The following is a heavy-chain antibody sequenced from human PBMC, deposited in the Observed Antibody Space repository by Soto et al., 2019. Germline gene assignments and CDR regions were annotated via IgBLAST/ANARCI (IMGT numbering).Heavy chain of an antibody. CDR2: ICPIDSDT. Sequence: SRKSFCRTSGYRFTSYWSAWVREMPGKGLDLMGIICPIDSDTRYSPSFQGQVTISADRSKSTVFLQWASLKAPDTAVYFCARKDKSGYFNWFDPWGQGTLLTVPS. V-gene: IGHV5-51*01. CDR1: GYRFTSYW. CDR3: ARKDKSGYFNWFDP. D-gene: IGHD3-22*01. J-gene: IGHJ5*02.